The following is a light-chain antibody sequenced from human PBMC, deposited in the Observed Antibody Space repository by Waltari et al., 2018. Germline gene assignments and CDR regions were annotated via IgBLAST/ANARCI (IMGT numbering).Light chain of an antibody. CDR3: SSYTSVNAR. CDR2: EVP. Sequence: QSALTQPASMSGSPGQSITLSCTGTSSDVDGFTFVSWYQQYPGKAPKLIISEVPNRPSRVSHRFSWSRSGNAASLTISGLQAEDEADYYCSSYTSVNARFGGGTKLTVL. J-gene: IGLJ2*01. V-gene: IGLV2-14*01. CDR1: SSDVDGFTF.